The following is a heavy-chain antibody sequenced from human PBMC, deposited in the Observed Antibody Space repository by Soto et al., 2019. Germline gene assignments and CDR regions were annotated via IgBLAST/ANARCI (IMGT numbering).Heavy chain of an antibody. CDR2: ISYDVTYT. CDR1: GFTFTPYK. V-gene: IGHV3-30*03. CDR3: ARGLVYDTSGYYFEA. D-gene: IGHD3-22*01. Sequence: GGSLRLSCVVSGFTFTPYKMHWVRQAPGKGLEWVATISYDVTYTYYADSVKGRFTISRDNSKNTLYLQMNSLRAEDTARYYCARGLVYDTSGYYFEAWGQGALVTVSS. J-gene: IGHJ5*02.